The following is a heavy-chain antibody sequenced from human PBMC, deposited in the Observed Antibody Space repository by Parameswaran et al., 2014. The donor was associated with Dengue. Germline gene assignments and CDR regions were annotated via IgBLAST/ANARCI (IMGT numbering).Heavy chain of an antibody. V-gene: IGHV7-4-1*02. CDR3: ASQINGQFDANGYYYAPLDY. D-gene: IGHD3-22*01. CDR2: INTKTGNP. J-gene: IGHJ4*02. Sequence: WVRQAPGQGLECMGWINTKTGNPTYAQGFTGRFVFSLDTSVSTAYLQISSLKAEDTAVYYCASQINGQFDANGYYYAPLDYWGQGTLVTVSS.